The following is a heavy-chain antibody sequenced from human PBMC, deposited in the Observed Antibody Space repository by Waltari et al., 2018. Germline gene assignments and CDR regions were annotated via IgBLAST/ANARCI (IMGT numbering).Heavy chain of an antibody. CDR1: GFFFSNLG. V-gene: IGHV3-21*06. J-gene: IGHJ4*02. CDR3: ARSRRGDYYVPYSY. Sequence: EVQLVESGGGLGKTGGSLRTSCVGSGFFFSNLGMNWVRQAPGKGLEWVSSISRSSSYISYADSVRGRSTVSRDNAKNAVYLEMTNLRSDDTAFYYCARSRRGDYYVPYSYWGQGTLVTVSS. D-gene: IGHD3-10*02. CDR2: ISRSSSYI.